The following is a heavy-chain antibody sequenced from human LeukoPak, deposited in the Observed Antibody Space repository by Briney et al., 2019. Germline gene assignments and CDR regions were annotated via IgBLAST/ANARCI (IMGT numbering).Heavy chain of an antibody. CDR2: IKEDGSAK. Sequence: GGSLRLSCAASGSTFSKSWMSWLRQTSEKGLEWVANIKEDGSAKYYVDSVKGRFTISRDNAKNSLYLQMNSLRAEDTAVYYCAKDDEGYYWGQGILVTVSS. CDR1: GSTFSKSW. V-gene: IGHV3-7*04. J-gene: IGHJ4*02. D-gene: IGHD3-3*01. CDR3: AKDDEGYY.